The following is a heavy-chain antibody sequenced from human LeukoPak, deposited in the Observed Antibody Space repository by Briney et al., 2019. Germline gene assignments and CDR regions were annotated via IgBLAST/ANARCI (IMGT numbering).Heavy chain of an antibody. CDR2: ISGGGGST. V-gene: IGHV3-23*01. D-gene: IGHD3-22*01. CDR3: AREGDYYDSGGYYRIDF. Sequence: GGSLRLSCAASGFTFTSYSMNWVRQAPGKGLEWVSTISGGGGSTYYADSVKGRFTISRDNSKNTLYLQVNSLRAEDTAMYYCAREGDYYDSGGYYRIDFWGQGTLVTVSS. J-gene: IGHJ4*02. CDR1: GFTFTSYS.